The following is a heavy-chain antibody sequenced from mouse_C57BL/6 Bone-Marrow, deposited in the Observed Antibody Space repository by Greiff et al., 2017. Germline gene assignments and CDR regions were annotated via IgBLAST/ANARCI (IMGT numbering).Heavy chain of an antibody. V-gene: IGHV6-3*01. CDR3: TLTGTEAMDY. CDR1: GFTFSNYW. Sequence: EVMLVESGGGLVQPGGSMKLSCVASGFTFSNYWMNWVRQSPEKGLEWVAQIRLKSDNYATHYAESVKGRFTISRDDSKSSVYLQMNNLRAEDTGIYYCTLTGTEAMDYLGQGTSVTVSS. J-gene: IGHJ4*01. CDR2: IRLKSDNYAT. D-gene: IGHD4-1*01.